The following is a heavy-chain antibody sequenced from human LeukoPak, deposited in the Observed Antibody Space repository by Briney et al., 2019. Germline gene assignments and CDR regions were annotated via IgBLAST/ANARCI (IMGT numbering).Heavy chain of an antibody. V-gene: IGHV4-4*07. CDR3: ARSITMVRGVIFSWFDP. J-gene: IGHJ5*02. Sequence: PSETLSLTCTVSGGSISSYYWSWIRQPAGKGLEWIGRIYTSGSTNYNPSLKSRVTMSVDTSKNQSSLKLSSVTAADTAVYYCARSITMVRGVIFSWFDPWGQGTLVTVSS. CDR2: IYTSGST. D-gene: IGHD3-10*01. CDR1: GGSISSYY.